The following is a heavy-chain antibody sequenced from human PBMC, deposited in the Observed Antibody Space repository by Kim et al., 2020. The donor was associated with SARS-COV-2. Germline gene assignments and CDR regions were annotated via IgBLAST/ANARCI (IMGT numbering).Heavy chain of an antibody. CDR1: GLTFSRFW. D-gene: IGHD6-13*01. Sequence: GGSLRLSCAASGLTFSRFWMTWVRQAPGKGLESVANIKQDGIEKYYADSVKGRFTISRDNAKNSLYLQMNSLRAEDTAVYYCATRTAAGYSTPDYWGQGTLVTVSS. J-gene: IGHJ4*02. V-gene: IGHV3-7*03. CDR3: ATRTAAGYSTPDY. CDR2: IKQDGIEK.